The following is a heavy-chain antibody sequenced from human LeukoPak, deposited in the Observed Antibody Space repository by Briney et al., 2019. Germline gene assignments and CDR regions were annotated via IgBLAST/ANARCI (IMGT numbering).Heavy chain of an antibody. D-gene: IGHD3-22*01. CDR3: ARDYSYYDSSGYH. Sequence: ASVKVSCKASGYTFSGYYMHWVRQAPGQGLEWMGWISAYNGNTNYAQKLQGRVTMTTDTSTSTAYMELRSLRSDDTAVYYCARDYSYYDSSGYHWGQGTLVTVSS. V-gene: IGHV1-18*01. CDR2: ISAYNGNT. J-gene: IGHJ5*02. CDR1: GYTFSGYY.